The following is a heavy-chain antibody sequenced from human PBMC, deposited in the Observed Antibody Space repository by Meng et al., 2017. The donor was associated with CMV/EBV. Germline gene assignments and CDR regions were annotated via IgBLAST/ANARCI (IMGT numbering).Heavy chain of an antibody. V-gene: IGHV3-74*01. J-gene: IGHJ4*02. D-gene: IGHD5-12*01. CDR1: GFTFSSYW. Sequence: GESLKISCAASGFTFSSYWMHWVRQAPGKGLVWVSRINSDGSSTSYADSVKGRFTISRDNAKKTLYLQINSLRAEDTAVYYCARAYSGDYWGQGTLVTVSS. CDR2: INSDGSST. CDR3: ARAYSGDY.